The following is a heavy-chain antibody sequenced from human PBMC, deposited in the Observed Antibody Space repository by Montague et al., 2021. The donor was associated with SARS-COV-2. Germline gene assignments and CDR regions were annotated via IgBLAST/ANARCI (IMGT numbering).Heavy chain of an antibody. J-gene: IGHJ4*02. CDR3: SRLGDSGSYLAFDY. Sequence: SETLSLTCTVSNGSIGGHYWTWIRQSPGRGLEWLAYIHSRGTTDYNPSLKSRLTLSVDTSTNQFSLTLTSLTAADTAIYYCSRLGDSGSYLAFDYWGQGTLVTVSS. V-gene: IGHV4-59*08. CDR1: NGSIGGHY. D-gene: IGHD3-10*01. CDR2: IHSRGTT.